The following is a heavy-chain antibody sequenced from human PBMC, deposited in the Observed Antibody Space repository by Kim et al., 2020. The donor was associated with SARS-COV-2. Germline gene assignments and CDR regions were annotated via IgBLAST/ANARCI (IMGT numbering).Heavy chain of an antibody. J-gene: IGHJ4*02. CDR2: ISYDGSNK. CDR3: ARDLGGLQVDY. CDR1: GFTFSSYA. Sequence: GGSLRLSCAASGFTFSSYAMHWVRQAPGKGLEWVAVISYDGSNKYYADSVKGRFTISRDNSKNTLYLQMNSLRAEDTAVYYCARDLGGLQVDYWGQGTLVTVSS. V-gene: IGHV3-30*04. D-gene: IGHD4-4*01.